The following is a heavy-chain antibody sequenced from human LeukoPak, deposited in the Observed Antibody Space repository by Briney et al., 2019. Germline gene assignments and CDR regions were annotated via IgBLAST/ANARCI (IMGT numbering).Heavy chain of an antibody. CDR2: IIPIFGTA. CDR3: ASTVVPAKDGAFDI. J-gene: IGHJ3*02. CDR1: GGTFSSYA. V-gene: IGHV1-69*01. D-gene: IGHD2-2*01. Sequence: SVKVSCKASGGTFSSYAISWVGQAPGQGLEWMGGIIPIFGTANYAQKFQGRVTITADESTSTAYMELSSLRSEDTAVYYCASTVVPAKDGAFDIWGQGTMVTVSS.